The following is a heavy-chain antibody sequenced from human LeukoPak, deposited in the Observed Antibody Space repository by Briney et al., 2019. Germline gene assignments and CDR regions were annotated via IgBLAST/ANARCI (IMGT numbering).Heavy chain of an antibody. J-gene: IGHJ5*01. CDR2: IYTSGST. Sequence: SETLSLTCTVSGGSISSYYWSWIRQPAGKGLEWIGRIYTSGSTNYNPSLKSRVTMSVDTSKNQVFLKLGSVTAADTAVYYCARQPGSFYEVGASDSWGQGTLVTVSS. CDR1: GGSISSYY. V-gene: IGHV4-4*07. CDR3: ARQPGSFYEVGASDS. D-gene: IGHD1-26*01.